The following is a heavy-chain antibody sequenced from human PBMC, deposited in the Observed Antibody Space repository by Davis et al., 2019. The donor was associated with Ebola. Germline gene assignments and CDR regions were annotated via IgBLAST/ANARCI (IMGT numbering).Heavy chain of an antibody. CDR1: AGTFSSYA. CDR2: IIPIFGTA. J-gene: IGHJ4*02. D-gene: IGHD3-22*01. CDR3: ARRHYYDSSGYGLAFF. Sequence: SVKVSCKASAGTFSSYAISWVRQAPGQGFEWMGGIIPIFGTANYAQKFQGRVTITADDSTSTAYMELISLRSEDTAVYYCARRHYYDSSGYGLAFFWGQGTLVTVSS. V-gene: IGHV1-69*13.